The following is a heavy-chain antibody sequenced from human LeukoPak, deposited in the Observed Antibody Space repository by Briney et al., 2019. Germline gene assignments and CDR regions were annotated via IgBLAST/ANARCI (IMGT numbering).Heavy chain of an antibody. CDR3: AREGIAAAGTNDAFDI. D-gene: IGHD6-13*01. Sequence: SETLSLTCAVYGGSFSGYYWSWIRQPPGKGLEWIGEINHSGSTNYNPSLKSRVTISVDTSKNQFSLKLSSVTAADTAVYYCAREGIAAAGTNDAFDIWGQGTMVTVSS. J-gene: IGHJ3*02. CDR2: INHSGST. V-gene: IGHV4-34*01. CDR1: GGSFSGYY.